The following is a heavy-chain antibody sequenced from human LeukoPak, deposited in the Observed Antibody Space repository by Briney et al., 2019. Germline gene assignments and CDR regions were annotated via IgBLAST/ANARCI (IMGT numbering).Heavy chain of an antibody. J-gene: IGHJ4*02. D-gene: IGHD3-16*01. CDR2: IIPIFGTA. V-gene: IGHV1-69*05. CDR1: GCTFSSYA. CDR3: ARTYYYYVWGGRPRYYFDY. Sequence: SVKVSCKASGCTFSSYAISWVRQAPGQGLEWMGRIIPIFGTANYAQKFQGRVTITTDESTSTAYMELSSLRSEDTAVYYCARTYYYYVWGGRPRYYFDYWGQGTLVTVSS.